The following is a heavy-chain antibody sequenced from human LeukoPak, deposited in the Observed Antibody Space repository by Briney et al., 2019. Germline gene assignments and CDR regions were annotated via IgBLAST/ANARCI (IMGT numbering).Heavy chain of an antibody. CDR1: GFIFSDYY. CDR3: ARLGHYAFDM. J-gene: IGHJ3*02. Sequence: PGGSLRLSCVPSGFIFSDYYMSWVRQAPGKGPEWVSYITDSGNEIYYADSVKGRFTISRDNAKNSMFLHMNSLRAEDTAVYYCARLGHYAFDMWGQGAVVTVSS. V-gene: IGHV3-11*01. CDR2: ITDSGNEI. D-gene: IGHD3-16*01.